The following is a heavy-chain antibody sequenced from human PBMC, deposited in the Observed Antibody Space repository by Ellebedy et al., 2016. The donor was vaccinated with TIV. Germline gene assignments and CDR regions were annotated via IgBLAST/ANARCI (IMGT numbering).Heavy chain of an antibody. Sequence: SETLSLTCTVYGGSFSGYYWSWIRQPPGKGLEWIGEINHSASAIYNPSLKSRVTISLDTSKNQFSLKLSSVTAADTAVYYCARGLVAAKFWGQGTLVTVSS. CDR2: INHSASA. CDR3: ARGLVAAKF. V-gene: IGHV4-34*01. CDR1: GGSFSGYY. J-gene: IGHJ4*02. D-gene: IGHD6-25*01.